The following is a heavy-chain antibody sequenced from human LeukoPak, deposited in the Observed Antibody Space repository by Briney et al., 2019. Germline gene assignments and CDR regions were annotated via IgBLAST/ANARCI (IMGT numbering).Heavy chain of an antibody. Sequence: GRSLRFSCAASGFTFNTYAMHWVRQAPGKGLEWVTIISYDGSKKYYIDSVRGRFTISRDNSKNTLYLQMNSLRLEDTALYYCAGGDPYRGYDYPGVWGQGILVSVSS. J-gene: IGHJ4*02. D-gene: IGHD5-12*01. CDR2: ISYDGSKK. CDR1: GFTFNTYA. CDR3: AGGDPYRGYDYPGV. V-gene: IGHV3-30*04.